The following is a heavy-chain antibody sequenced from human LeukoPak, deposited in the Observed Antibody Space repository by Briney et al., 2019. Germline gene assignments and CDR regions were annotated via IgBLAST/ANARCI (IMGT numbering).Heavy chain of an antibody. CDR3: ARDIRYSPVSYMDV. CDR1: GFTFSSYE. D-gene: IGHD6-13*01. CDR2: ISSSGSTK. V-gene: IGHV3-48*03. J-gene: IGHJ6*03. Sequence: GGSLRLSCAASGFTFSSYEMNWVRQAPGKGLEWVSYISSSGSTKYYADSVKGRFTISRDNAKNSLYLQMNSLRAEDTAVYYCARDIRYSPVSYMDVWGKGTTVTISS.